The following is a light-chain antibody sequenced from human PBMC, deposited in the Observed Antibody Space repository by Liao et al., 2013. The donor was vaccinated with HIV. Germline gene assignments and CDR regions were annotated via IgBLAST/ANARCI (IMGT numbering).Light chain of an antibody. Sequence: YVLTQPPSVSVAPGQTAVMTCGGNNIRSRGVHWYQQRPGQAPVLVIYYDSDRPSGIPERFSGSNSGNTATLTISGTQAMDEADYYCQAWDSSTYVFGTGTKVTVL. CDR2: YDS. J-gene: IGLJ1*01. CDR1: NIRSRG. V-gene: IGLV3-21*01. CDR3: QAWDSSTYV.